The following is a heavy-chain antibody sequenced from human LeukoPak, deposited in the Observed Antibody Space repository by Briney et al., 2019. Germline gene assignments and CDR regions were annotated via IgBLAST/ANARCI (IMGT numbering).Heavy chain of an antibody. D-gene: IGHD2-2*01. CDR3: AKMGGYCSSTSCYVNWFDP. V-gene: IGHV3-23*01. CDR2: ISGSGGST. CDR1: GFTFSSYA. Sequence: PGGSLRLSCAASGFTFSSYAMHWVRQAPGKGLEWVSAISGSGGSTYYADSVKGRFTISRDNSKNTLYLQMNSLRAEDTAVYYCAKMGGYCSSTSCYVNWFDPWGQGTLVTVSS. J-gene: IGHJ5*02.